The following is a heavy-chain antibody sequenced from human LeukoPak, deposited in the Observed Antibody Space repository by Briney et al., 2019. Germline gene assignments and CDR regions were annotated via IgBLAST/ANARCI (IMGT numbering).Heavy chain of an antibody. V-gene: IGHV4-39*07. D-gene: IGHD2-2*01. J-gene: IGHJ5*02. CDR2: IYYSGST. Sequence: SETLSLTCTVSGGSISSSTYYWGWIRQPPGKGLEWIGNIYYSGSTYYNPSLKSRVTISADTSKNQFSLKLNSVTAADTAVYYCAKDRKQCTSSSCYPAWFDPWGHGTLVAVSS. CDR3: AKDRKQCTSSSCYPAWFDP. CDR1: GGSISSSTYY.